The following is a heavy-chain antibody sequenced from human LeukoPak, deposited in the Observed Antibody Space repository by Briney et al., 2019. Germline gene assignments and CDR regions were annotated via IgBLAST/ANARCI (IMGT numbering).Heavy chain of an antibody. CDR1: GYTFTSYY. D-gene: IGHD4-17*01. Sequence: ASVKVSCKASGYTFTSYYMHWVRQAPGQGLEWMGWINPNSGGTNYAQKFQGRVTMTRDTSISTAYMELSRLRSDDTAVYYCARDGYGDYVGGFDYWGQGTLVTVSS. V-gene: IGHV1-2*02. J-gene: IGHJ4*02. CDR2: INPNSGGT. CDR3: ARDGYGDYVGGFDY.